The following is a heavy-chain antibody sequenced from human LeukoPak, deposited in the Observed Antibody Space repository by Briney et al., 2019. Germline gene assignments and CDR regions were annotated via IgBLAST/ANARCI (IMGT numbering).Heavy chain of an antibody. J-gene: IGHJ6*03. CDR2: ISSSGSTI. CDR1: GFTFSSYA. D-gene: IGHD3-10*01. Sequence: GGSLRLSCAASGFTFSSYAMSWVRQAPGKGLEWVSYISSSGSTIYYADSVKGRFTISRDNSKNTLYLQMNSLRAEDTAVYYCARDREGNTMVRGVIGYYYYYYMDVWGKGTTVTVSS. CDR3: ARDREGNTMVRGVIGYYYYYYMDV. V-gene: IGHV3-48*01.